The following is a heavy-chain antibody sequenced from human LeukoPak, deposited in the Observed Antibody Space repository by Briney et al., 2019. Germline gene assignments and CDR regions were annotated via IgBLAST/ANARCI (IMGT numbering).Heavy chain of an antibody. J-gene: IGHJ6*02. CDR1: GHTFKNYR. CDR2: ITSSSSYI. V-gene: IGHV3-21*01. Sequence: GGSLRLSCAASGHTFKNYRMNWVRQAPGKGLEWVSYITSSSSYIYYGDSVKGRFTISRDNAKNSLYLQMNNLRADDTAVYYCAGDRDSSSMDVWGQGTTVTVS. CDR3: AGDRDSSSMDV. D-gene: IGHD6-6*01.